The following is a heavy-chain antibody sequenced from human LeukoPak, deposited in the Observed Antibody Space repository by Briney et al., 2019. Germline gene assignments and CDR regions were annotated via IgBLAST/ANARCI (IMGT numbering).Heavy chain of an antibody. D-gene: IGHD3-9*01. CDR2: INHSGST. J-gene: IGHJ4*02. Sequence: PSETLSLTCAVYGGSFSGYYWSWISQPPGKGLEWIGEINHSGSTNYNPSLKSRVTISVDTSKNQFSLKLSSVTAADTAVYYCARGYSTLRYFDWLLDYFDYWGQGTLVTVSS. CDR3: ARGYSTLRYFDWLLDYFDY. CDR1: GGSFSGYY. V-gene: IGHV4-34*01.